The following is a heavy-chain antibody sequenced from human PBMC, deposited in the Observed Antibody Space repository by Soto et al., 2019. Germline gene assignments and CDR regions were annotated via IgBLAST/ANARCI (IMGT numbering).Heavy chain of an antibody. Sequence: GGSLRLSCAASGFTFSSTWMHWVRQAPGKGLVWVSHINSDGSSTTYADSVRGRFTISRDNAKNTVYLQMNSLRAEDTAVYYCATDGSYAQHVWGQGTTVTVSS. CDR2: INSDGSST. V-gene: IGHV3-74*03. D-gene: IGHD3-16*01. CDR3: ATDGSYAQHV. J-gene: IGHJ6*02. CDR1: GFTFSSTW.